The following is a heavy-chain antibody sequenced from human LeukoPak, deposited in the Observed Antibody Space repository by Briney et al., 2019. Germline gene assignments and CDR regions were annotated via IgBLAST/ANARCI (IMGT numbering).Heavy chain of an antibody. J-gene: IGHJ4*02. Sequence: ASVKVSCKASGYTFTGYYMHWVRQAPGQGLEWMGWINPNSGGTNYAQKFQGRVTMTRDTSISTAYMELSRLRSDDTAVYYCAREDRTLISGTEIRTHDYWGQGTLVTVSS. CDR2: INPNSGGT. CDR1: GYTFTGYY. CDR3: AREDRTLISGTEIRTHDY. D-gene: IGHD1-14*01. V-gene: IGHV1-2*02.